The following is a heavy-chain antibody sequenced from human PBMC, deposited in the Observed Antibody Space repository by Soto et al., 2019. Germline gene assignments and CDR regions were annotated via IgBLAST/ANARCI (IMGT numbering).Heavy chain of an antibody. D-gene: IGHD3-22*01. CDR1: GGSISSGSYY. V-gene: IGHV4-31*03. CDR2: IYHSGST. J-gene: IGHJ4*02. Sequence: SETLSLTCTVSGGSISSGSYYWTWIRQHPGKGLEWIGYIYHSGSTYYNPSLKSRVTISLDTSKNQFSLKLSSVTDADTAVYYCARGGNTSMVIFHCWGQATQVTISS. CDR3: ARGGNTSMVIFHC.